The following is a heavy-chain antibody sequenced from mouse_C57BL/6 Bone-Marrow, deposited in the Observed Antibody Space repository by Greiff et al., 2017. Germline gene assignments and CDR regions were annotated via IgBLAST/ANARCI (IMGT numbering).Heavy chain of an antibody. CDR3: ARDGENYYGPWFAY. CDR2: LSYGGSYT. J-gene: IGHJ3*01. V-gene: IGHV5-4*01. Sequence: DVMLVESGGGLVKPGGSLKLSCAASGFTFSSYAMSWVRQTPEKRLEWVATLSYGGSYTYYPDNVKGRFTISIYNDKNNLYLQMSHLKSEDTAMYYCARDGENYYGPWFAYWGQGTLVTVSA. CDR1: GFTFSSYA. D-gene: IGHD1-1*01.